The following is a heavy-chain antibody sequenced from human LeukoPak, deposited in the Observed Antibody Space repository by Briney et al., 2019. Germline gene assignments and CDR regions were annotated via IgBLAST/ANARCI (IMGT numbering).Heavy chain of an antibody. J-gene: IGHJ3*02. CDR1: GDSISSYY. V-gene: IGHV4-59*08. Sequence: SETLSLTCTVSGDSISSYYWSWIRQPPGKGLEWIGYIYYSGSTNYNPFLKSRVTISVDTSKNQFSLKLSSVTAADTAVYYCARVTGFFDYYDSSGYRRAFDIWGQGTMVTVSS. CDR3: ARVTGFFDYYDSSGYRRAFDI. CDR2: IYYSGST. D-gene: IGHD3-22*01.